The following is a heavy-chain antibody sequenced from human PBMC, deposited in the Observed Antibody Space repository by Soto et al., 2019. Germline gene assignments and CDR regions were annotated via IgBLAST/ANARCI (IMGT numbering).Heavy chain of an antibody. V-gene: IGHV4-59*01. CDR2: SYYSGST. D-gene: IGHD4-17*01. CDR1: GGSISSYY. Sequence: VSGGSISSYYWSWIRQPPGKGLEWIGYSYYSGSTNYNPSLKSRVTIAVDTSKNQFSLKLSSVTAADTAVYYCARVLLRWQDNWFDPWHHGTLVTVSS. J-gene: IGHJ5*02. CDR3: ARVLLRWQDNWFDP.